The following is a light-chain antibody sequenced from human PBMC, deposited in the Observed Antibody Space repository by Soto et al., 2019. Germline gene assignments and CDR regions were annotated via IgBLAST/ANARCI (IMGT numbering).Light chain of an antibody. V-gene: IGKV2-30*01. CDR3: MQATHWPFT. Sequence: DVLMNQSPLSLPVTLGQPASISCRSNQSLVYSDGIAYFSWFQQRPGRSPRRLIYKVSNRDSGVPARFSGTGSGTDFALKISRVEADDVGVYYCMQATHWPFTLGQGTRLAIK. J-gene: IGKJ5*01. CDR1: QSLVYSDGIAY. CDR2: KVS.